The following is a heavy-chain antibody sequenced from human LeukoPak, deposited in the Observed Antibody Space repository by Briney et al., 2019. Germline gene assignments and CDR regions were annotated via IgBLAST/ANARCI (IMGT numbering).Heavy chain of an antibody. CDR3: ARSYSGSYYPGDYFDY. Sequence: SETLSLTCTVSGGSISSGSYYWSWIRQPAGKGLEWIGRIYTSGSTNYNTSLKSRVTISVDTSKNQFSLKLSSVTAADTAVYYCARSYSGSYYPGDYFDYWGQGTLVTVSS. J-gene: IGHJ4*02. V-gene: IGHV4-61*02. D-gene: IGHD1-26*01. CDR1: GGSISSGSYY. CDR2: IYTSGST.